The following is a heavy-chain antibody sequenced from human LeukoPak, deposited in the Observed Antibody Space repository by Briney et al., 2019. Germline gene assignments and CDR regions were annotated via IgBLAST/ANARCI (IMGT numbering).Heavy chain of an antibody. J-gene: IGHJ4*02. CDR2: IKQDGSEK. V-gene: IGHV3-7*01. D-gene: IGHD3-10*01. CDR3: ARYRYYGSGTYKNYFDY. CDR1: GFTFSSYW. Sequence: GGSLRLSCAASGFTFSSYWVTWVRRAPGKGLEWVANIKQDGSEKYYVDSVKGRFTISRDNAKNSLYLQMNSLRAEDTAVYYCARYRYYGSGTYKNYFDYWGQGTLVTVSS.